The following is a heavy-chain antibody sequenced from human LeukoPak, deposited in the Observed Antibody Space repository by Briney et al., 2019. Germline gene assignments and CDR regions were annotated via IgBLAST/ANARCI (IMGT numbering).Heavy chain of an antibody. CDR3: ARVSSGSYSFGY. Sequence: SETLSLTCTVSGGSISSSSYYWGWIRQPPGKGLEWIGSIYYSGSTYYSPSLKSGVTISVDTSKNQFSLKLSSVTAADTAVYYCARVSSGSYSFGYWGQGTLVTVSS. V-gene: IGHV4-39*07. J-gene: IGHJ4*02. CDR2: IYYSGST. D-gene: IGHD1-26*01. CDR1: GGSISSSSYY.